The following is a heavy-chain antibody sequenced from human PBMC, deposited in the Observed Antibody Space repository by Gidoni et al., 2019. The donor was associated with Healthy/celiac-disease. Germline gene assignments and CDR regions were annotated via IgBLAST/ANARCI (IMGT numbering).Heavy chain of an antibody. CDR3: AKEEPYSRLSFGY. Sequence: EVQLLESGGGLVQPGGSLTLSCAASGFAFSRYAMSWVRPAPGQGLEWVSDISGSGASTSYADSVRGRFTISSDNPKNTLYLQMNSLRAEDTAVYYCAKEEPYSRLSFGYWGQGTLVTVSS. V-gene: IGHV3-23*01. CDR2: ISGSGAST. J-gene: IGHJ4*02. CDR1: GFAFSRYA. D-gene: IGHD6-13*01.